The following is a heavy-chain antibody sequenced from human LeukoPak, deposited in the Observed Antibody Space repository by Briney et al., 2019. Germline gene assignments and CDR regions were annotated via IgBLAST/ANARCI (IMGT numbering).Heavy chain of an antibody. CDR3: ARAGEVLRFLEWRNNWFDP. J-gene: IGHJ5*02. CDR1: GFTFSSYW. D-gene: IGHD3-3*01. CDR2: ISSSGSYI. Sequence: GGSLRLSCAASGFTFSSYWMSWVRQAPGKGLEWVSSISSSGSYIYYADSVKGRFTISRDNAKNSLYLQLNSLSAEDKAVYYCARAGEVLRFLEWRNNWFDPWGQGTLVTVSS. V-gene: IGHV3-21*01.